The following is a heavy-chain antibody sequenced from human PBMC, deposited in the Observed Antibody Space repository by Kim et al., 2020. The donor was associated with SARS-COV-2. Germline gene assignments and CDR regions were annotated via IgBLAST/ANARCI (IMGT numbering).Heavy chain of an antibody. V-gene: IGHV3-30*02. CDR3: AKGTYYDILTGYFGLDY. J-gene: IGHJ4*01. Sequence: DSVKGRFTISRDNSKNTLYLQMNSLRAEDTAVYYCAKGTYYDILTGYFGLDYWGHGNLVTVSS. D-gene: IGHD3-9*01.